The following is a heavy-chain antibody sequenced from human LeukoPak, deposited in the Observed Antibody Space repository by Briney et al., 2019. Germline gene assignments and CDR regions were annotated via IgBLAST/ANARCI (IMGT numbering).Heavy chain of an antibody. CDR2: INHSGTT. J-gene: IGHJ4*02. CDR3: ASHYSSGSYRYTGSFDS. D-gene: IGHD3-16*02. CDR1: GGSFSDYY. V-gene: IGHV4-34*01. Sequence: PSETLSLTCAVYGGSFSDYYWSWIRQPPGKGMELIGEINHSGTTNYSPSLKSRVSISVDTSKNQFSLKLNSVTAADAAMYYCASHYSSGSYRYTGSFDSWGQGMLVNVSS.